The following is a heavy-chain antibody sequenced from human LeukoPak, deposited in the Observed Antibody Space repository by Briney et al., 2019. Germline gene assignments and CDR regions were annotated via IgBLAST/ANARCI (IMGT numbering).Heavy chain of an antibody. CDR3: ARTCRTKRGYSGYDFFYYFYYMDV. CDR2: IYYSGST. Sequence: SETLSLTCTVSGGSISSSSYYWGWIRQPSGKGLEWIGSIYYSGSTYYNPSLKSRVTISVDTSKNQFSLKLSSVTAADTAVYYCARTCRTKRGYSGYDFFYYFYYMDVWGKGTTVTVSS. J-gene: IGHJ6*03. V-gene: IGHV4-39*07. D-gene: IGHD5-12*01. CDR1: GGSISSSSYY.